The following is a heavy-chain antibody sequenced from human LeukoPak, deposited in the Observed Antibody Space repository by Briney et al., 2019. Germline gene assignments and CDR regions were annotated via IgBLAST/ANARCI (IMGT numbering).Heavy chain of an antibody. CDR2: ISYSGNT. CDR1: GGSISNYY. D-gene: IGHD3-3*01. J-gene: IGHJ4*02. V-gene: IGHV4-59*08. CDR3: ARETRPIWSGYSPRWDY. Sequence: SETLSLTCAVSGGSISNYYWSWIRQPPGKGLEWIGYISYSGNTNSNPSLKSRVTMSLDTSKNHFSLSLSSMTAADTAVYYCARETRPIWSGYSPRWDYWGQGTLVTVSS.